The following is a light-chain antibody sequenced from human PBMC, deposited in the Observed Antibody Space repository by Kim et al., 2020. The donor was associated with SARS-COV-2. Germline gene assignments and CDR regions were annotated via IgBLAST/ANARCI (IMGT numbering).Light chain of an antibody. Sequence: SVSPGERAPLSCRASQNIGINVAWYQQKPGQAPRLLVYGASSRATGISGRFSGSGSGTDFTLTISSLQSEDLAVYYCQQYGDWPYVFGQGTKLEI. V-gene: IGKV3-15*01. J-gene: IGKJ2*01. CDR3: QQYGDWPYV. CDR1: QNIGIN. CDR2: GAS.